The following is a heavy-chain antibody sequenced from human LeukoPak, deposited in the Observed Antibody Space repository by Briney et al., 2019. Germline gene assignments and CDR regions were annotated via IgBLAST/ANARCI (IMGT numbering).Heavy chain of an antibody. CDR1: GGSISSSSYY. CDR3: ARDRRKYYYDSSGSNFDY. CDR2: IYYSGST. V-gene: IGHV4-39*07. Sequence: SETLSLTCTVSGGSISSSSYYWGWIRQPPGKGLEWIGSIYYSGSTYYNPSLKSRVTISVDTSKNQFSLKLSSVTAADTAVYYCARDRRKYYYDSSGSNFDYWGQGTLVTVSS. J-gene: IGHJ4*02. D-gene: IGHD3-22*01.